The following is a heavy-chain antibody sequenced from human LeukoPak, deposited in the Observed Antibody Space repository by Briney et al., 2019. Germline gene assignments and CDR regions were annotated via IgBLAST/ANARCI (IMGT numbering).Heavy chain of an antibody. J-gene: IGHJ6*02. CDR1: GFTFSSDT. V-gene: IGHV3-21*01. CDR3: ARDPTYDFWSGYYTFHYGMDV. CDR2: ISSSSSYI. Sequence: PGGSLRLSCAASGFTFSSDTMNWVRQAPGKGLEWGSSISSSSSYIYYADSVKGRFTISRDNVKNSLYLQMNSLRAEDTAVYYCARDPTYDFWSGYYTFHYGMDVWGQGTTVTVSS. D-gene: IGHD3-3*01.